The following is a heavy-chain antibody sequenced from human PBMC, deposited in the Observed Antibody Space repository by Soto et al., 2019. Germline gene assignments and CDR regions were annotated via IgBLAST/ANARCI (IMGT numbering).Heavy chain of an antibody. Sequence: GGSLRLSCAASGFTFSSYAMSWVRQAPGKGLEWVSAISGSGGSTYYADSVKGRFTISRDNSKNTLYLQMNSLRAEDTAVYYCAKDHNWNYGSYYYYGMDVWGQGTTVTVSS. CDR3: AKDHNWNYGSYYYYGMDV. CDR2: ISGSGGST. V-gene: IGHV3-23*01. D-gene: IGHD1-7*01. J-gene: IGHJ6*02. CDR1: GFTFSSYA.